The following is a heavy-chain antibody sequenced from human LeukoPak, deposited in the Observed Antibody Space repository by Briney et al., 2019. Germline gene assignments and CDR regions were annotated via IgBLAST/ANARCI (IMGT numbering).Heavy chain of an antibody. J-gene: IGHJ4*02. D-gene: IGHD6-25*01. V-gene: IGHV5-51*01. CDR1: GYRFTTYW. CDR2: IWPDDSDA. Sequence: GEALHISFQASGYRFTTYWIAWVRPMPGKGLEWVGIIWPDDSDARYSPSFQGQVTISADTSISTAYLQWSSLKASDTAMYYCARWVGYSSDYHFDYWGQGTPVTVSS. CDR3: ARWVGYSSDYHFDY.